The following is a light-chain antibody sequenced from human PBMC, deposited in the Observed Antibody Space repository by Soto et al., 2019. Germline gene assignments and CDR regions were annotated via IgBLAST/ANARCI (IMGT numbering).Light chain of an antibody. CDR3: QQYGSSGT. CDR1: QSVSNNY. CDR2: GAS. Sequence: EIALTQSPGNLSLSPGERATLSCRASQSVSNNYLAWYQQKPGQAPRLLIDGASNRATGIPDRFSGSGSGTDFTLTISRLEPEDFAVYYCQQYGSSGTFGQGTKVDIK. J-gene: IGKJ1*01. V-gene: IGKV3-20*01.